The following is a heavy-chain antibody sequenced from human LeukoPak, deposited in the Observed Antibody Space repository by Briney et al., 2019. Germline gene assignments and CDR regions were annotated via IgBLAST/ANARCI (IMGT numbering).Heavy chain of an antibody. CDR1: GGSISSSSYY. CDR3: ARGEEYSSGWSQH. V-gene: IGHV4-39*07. D-gene: IGHD6-19*01. CDR2: IYYSGST. Sequence: SETLSLTCTVSGGSISSSSYYWGWIRQPPGKGLEWIGSIYYSGSTYYNPSLNSRVTISVDTSKNQFSLKLSSVTAADTAVYYCARGEEYSSGWSQHWGQGTLVTVSS. J-gene: IGHJ1*01.